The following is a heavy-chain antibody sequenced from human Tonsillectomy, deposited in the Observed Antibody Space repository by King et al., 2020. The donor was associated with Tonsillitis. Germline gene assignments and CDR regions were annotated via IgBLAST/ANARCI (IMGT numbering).Heavy chain of an antibody. V-gene: IGHV3-30*01. CDR2: ISYDGSNK. J-gene: IGHJ4*02. Sequence: VQLVESGGGVVQPGRSLRLSCAASGFTFSSYSMHWVRQAPGKGLEWVAVISYDGSNKHYADSVKGRFTISRDNSKNTLYLQMNSLRAEDTAVYYCARAPIGGEGFDYWGQGTQVTVSS. CDR3: ARAPIGGEGFDY. D-gene: IGHD3-10*01. CDR1: GFTFSSYS.